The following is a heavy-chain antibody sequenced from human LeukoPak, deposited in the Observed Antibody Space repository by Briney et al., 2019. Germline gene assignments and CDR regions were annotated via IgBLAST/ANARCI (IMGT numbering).Heavy chain of an antibody. V-gene: IGHV3-66*01. CDR3: ASYGSSHHGGFDY. CDR2: IYSGGRT. D-gene: IGHD6-6*01. Sequence: GGSLRLSCAASGFTFSSYAMSWVRQAPGKGLEWVSVIYSGGRTYYADSVKGRFTISRDNSKNTLYLQMNGLRAEDTAVYYCASYGSSHHGGFDYWGQGTLVTVSS. J-gene: IGHJ4*02. CDR1: GFTFSSYA.